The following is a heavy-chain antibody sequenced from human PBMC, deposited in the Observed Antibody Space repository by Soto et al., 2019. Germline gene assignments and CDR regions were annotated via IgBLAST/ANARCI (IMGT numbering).Heavy chain of an antibody. J-gene: IGHJ4*02. Sequence: EVQLVASGGGLVQPGGSLRLSCAASGFTFSSYWMSWVRQAPGKGLEWVANIKQDGSEKYYVDSVKGRFTISRDNAKNSLYLQMNSLRAEDTSVYYCARGPFTATPVVRFLEWFPYYFAYWGQGTLVTVSS. CDR2: IKQDGSEK. D-gene: IGHD3-3*01. V-gene: IGHV3-7*04. CDR3: ARGPFTATPVVRFLEWFPYYFAY. CDR1: GFTFSSYW.